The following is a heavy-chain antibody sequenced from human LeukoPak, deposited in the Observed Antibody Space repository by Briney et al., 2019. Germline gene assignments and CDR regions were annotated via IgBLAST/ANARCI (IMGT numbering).Heavy chain of an antibody. CDR1: GGSISSGNYY. CDR2: INTSGSA. Sequence: SETLSLTCTVSGGSISSGNYYWSWIRQPAGKGLEWIGRINTSGSANYNPSLKSRVTMSVDTSKNQFSLKLSSVTAADTAVYYCARLTNDFWSGYFDYWGQGTLVTVSS. J-gene: IGHJ4*02. V-gene: IGHV4-61*02. D-gene: IGHD3-3*01. CDR3: ARLTNDFWSGYFDY.